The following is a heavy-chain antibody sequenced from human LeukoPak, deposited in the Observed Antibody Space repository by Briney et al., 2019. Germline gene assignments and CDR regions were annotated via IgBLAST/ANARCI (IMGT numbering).Heavy chain of an antibody. CDR1: GGTFGSYA. Sequence: ASVKVSCKASGGTFGSYAIGWVRQAPGQGLEWMGGIVPFYGTANYAQKFQDRVTITADESTRTAYVELSSLRSEDTAVYFCARVSKDGNSGWAAEYFRDWGQGTVVTVSS. J-gene: IGHJ1*01. V-gene: IGHV1-69*13. CDR3: ARVSKDGNSGWAAEYFRD. CDR2: IVPFYGTA. D-gene: IGHD6-19*01.